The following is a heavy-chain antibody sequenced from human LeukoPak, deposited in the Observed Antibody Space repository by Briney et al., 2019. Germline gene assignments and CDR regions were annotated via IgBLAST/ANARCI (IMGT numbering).Heavy chain of an antibody. V-gene: IGHV4-39*01. CDR1: GGSISSSSYY. CDR3: ARRVYDSRGYYQYYFDY. D-gene: IGHD3-22*01. CDR2: IYYSGRT. J-gene: IGHJ4*02. Sequence: SKTLSLTCTVSGGSISSSSYYWGWIRQPPGKGLEWIGSIYYSGRTYYNPSLKSRVTISVDTSKNQFSLKLSSVTAAETAVYYCARRVYDSRGYYQYYFDYWGQGTLVTVSS.